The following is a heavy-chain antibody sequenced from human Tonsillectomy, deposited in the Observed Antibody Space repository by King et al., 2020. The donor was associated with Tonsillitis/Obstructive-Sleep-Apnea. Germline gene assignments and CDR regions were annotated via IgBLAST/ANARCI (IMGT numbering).Heavy chain of an antibody. D-gene: IGHD6-25*01. CDR2: ISYDGSSE. V-gene: IGHV3-30*04. CDR1: GFTFRTYS. Sequence: VQLVESGGGVVQPGRSLRLSCAASGFTFRTYSMHWVRQAPGKGLEWVAVISYDGSSEYYADSVKGRFTISRDNSKKRLCLQMNSLRAEDTALYYCAKEGRRAADYYMDVWGKGTTVTVSS. CDR3: AKEGRRAADYYMDV. J-gene: IGHJ6*03.